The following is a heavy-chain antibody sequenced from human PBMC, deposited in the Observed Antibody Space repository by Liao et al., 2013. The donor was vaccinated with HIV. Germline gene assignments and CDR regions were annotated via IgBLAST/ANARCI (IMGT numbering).Heavy chain of an antibody. CDR3: ARVRASTWSFDH. CDR1: GGSFSDSS. Sequence: QVQLQQWGAGLLKPSETLSLTCAVYGGSFSDSSWSWLRQPPGKGLEWIGEISHSGSTKYNPSLKSRVTMSVDASKNQFSLKVNSVTAADTAVYYCARVRASTWSFDHWGQGTLVSVSS. D-gene: IGHD2-2*01. J-gene: IGHJ4*02. V-gene: IGHV4-34*01. CDR2: ISHSGST.